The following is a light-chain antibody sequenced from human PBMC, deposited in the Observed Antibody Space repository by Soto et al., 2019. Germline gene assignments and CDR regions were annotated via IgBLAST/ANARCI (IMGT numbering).Light chain of an antibody. CDR2: DVT. CDR1: SSDVAYYNY. V-gene: IGLV2-14*01. J-gene: IGLJ1*01. CDR3: CSYTSASTYV. Sequence: QSALTQPASVSGSPGQSITISCTGTSSDVAYYNYVSWYQQHPGKAPKLMIYDVTYRPSGVSNRFSGSKSGNTASLTISGLQAEDYADYYCCSYTSASTYVFGTGTKVTVL.